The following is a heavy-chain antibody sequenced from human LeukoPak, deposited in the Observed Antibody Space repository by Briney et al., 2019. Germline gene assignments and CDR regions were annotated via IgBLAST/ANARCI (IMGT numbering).Heavy chain of an antibody. V-gene: IGHV1-69*04. CDR2: IIPILGIA. CDR1: GGTSSSYA. J-gene: IGHJ4*02. Sequence: ASVKVSCKASGGTSSSYAIRWVRQAPGQGLEWMGRIIPILGIANYAQKFPGRVTITADKSTSTAYMELSSLRSEDTAVYYCASFVWSGSWYSGFDYWGQGTLVTVSS. D-gene: IGHD6-13*01. CDR3: ASFVWSGSWYSGFDY.